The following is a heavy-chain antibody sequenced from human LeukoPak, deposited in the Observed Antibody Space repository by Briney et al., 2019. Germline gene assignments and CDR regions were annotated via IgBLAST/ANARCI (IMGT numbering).Heavy chain of an antibody. CDR3: ERLVGKTCFWSGYPHAY. D-gene: IGHD3-3*01. CDR2: IYYSGST. Sequence: SETLSLTCTVSGGSISSSSYYWGWTRQPPGKGLEWIGSIYYSGSTYYNPSLKSRVTISVDTSKTQFSLKLSSVTAADTAVYYCERLVGKTCFWSGYPHAYWGQGTLVTVSS. V-gene: IGHV4-39*01. J-gene: IGHJ4*02. CDR1: GGSISSSSYY.